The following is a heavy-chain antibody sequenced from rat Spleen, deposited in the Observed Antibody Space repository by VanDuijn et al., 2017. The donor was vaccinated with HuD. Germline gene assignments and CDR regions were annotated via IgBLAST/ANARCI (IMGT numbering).Heavy chain of an antibody. CDR3: TRDGVRGFAY. CDR1: GFTFSDFD. CDR2: ITYDGDTT. V-gene: IGHV5-20*01. J-gene: IGHJ3*01. D-gene: IGHD4-3*01. Sequence: EVQLVESGGGLVQPGRSLKLSCAVSGFTFSDFDMAWVRQAPTRGLEWVASITYDGDTTYYRESVKGRFTISRDNAKLSLFLQMDSLRSEDTATYYCTRDGVRGFAYWGQGTLVTVSS.